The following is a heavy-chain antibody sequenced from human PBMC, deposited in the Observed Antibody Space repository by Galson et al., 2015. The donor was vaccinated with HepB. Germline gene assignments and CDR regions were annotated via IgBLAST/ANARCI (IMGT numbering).Heavy chain of an antibody. CDR3: AKDRPPNYDRSDGPYFDY. CDR1: GFTFTNYA. D-gene: IGHD3-22*01. CDR2: IGASGGST. Sequence: SLRLSCAVSGFTFTNYAMSWVRQAPGKGLEWVSTIGASGGSTYYADSVKGRFTISRDNSKNTLYLQMNSLRAEDTAVYYCAKDRPPNYDRSDGPYFDYWGQGTLVTVSS. V-gene: IGHV3-23*01. J-gene: IGHJ4*02.